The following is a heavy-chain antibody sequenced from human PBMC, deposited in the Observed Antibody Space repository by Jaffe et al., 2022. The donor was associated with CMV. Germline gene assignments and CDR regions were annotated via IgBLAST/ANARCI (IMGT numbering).Heavy chain of an antibody. V-gene: IGHV5-10-1*03. CDR1: GYSFTSYW. D-gene: IGHD6-13*01. CDR2: IDPSDSYT. CDR3: ARRVSPTAAGKYYYYYYMDV. Sequence: EVQLVQSGAEVKKPGESLRISCKGSGYSFTSYWISWVRQMPGKGLEWMGRIDPSDSYTNYSPSFQGHVTISADKSISTAYLQWSSLKASDTAMYYCARRVSPTAAGKYYYYYYMDVWGKGTTVTVSS. J-gene: IGHJ6*03.